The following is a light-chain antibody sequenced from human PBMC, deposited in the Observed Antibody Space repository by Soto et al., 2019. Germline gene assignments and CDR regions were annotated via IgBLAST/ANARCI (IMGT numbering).Light chain of an antibody. CDR2: EGV. V-gene: IGLV2-23*01. CDR1: NSNCVGYNI. Sequence: HSAVTQSDSVSGPPGELTTIACSGTNSNCVGYNIVSWYQQHPAKARKVIIYEGVNRPSGVSGRCSGSTSGVTAYLTISGLQADDEAEYYRWSYVGATTSVFGRGTKVTVL. CDR3: WSYVGATTSV. J-gene: IGLJ1*01.